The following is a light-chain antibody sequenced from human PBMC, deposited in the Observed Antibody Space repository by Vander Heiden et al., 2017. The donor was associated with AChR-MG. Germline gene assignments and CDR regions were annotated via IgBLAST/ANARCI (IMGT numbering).Light chain of an antibody. V-gene: IGLV2-14*01. CDR2: DVS. Sequence: QSALTQPAPVSGSPGQSITISCTGTGSDVGGYDYVSWYQQHPDKAPKLMIYDVSRRPSGVSNRFSGSKSGSTASLTISGLQAEDEAYYYCSSYTSANRVFGGGTKLTVL. CDR1: GSDVGGYDY. CDR3: SSYTSANRV. J-gene: IGLJ3*02.